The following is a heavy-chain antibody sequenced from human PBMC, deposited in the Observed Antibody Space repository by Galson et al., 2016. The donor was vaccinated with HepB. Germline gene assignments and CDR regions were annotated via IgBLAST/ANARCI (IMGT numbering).Heavy chain of an antibody. CDR3: TAERKRDYYYYAMNV. Sequence: SLRLSCADSGFTFSNAWMSWVRQAPGKGLEWVGLIKTEADGWATEYAAPVKDRFSISRDDSKKTLYLQMNSLKTEDTAVYYCTAERKRDYYYYAMNVWGQGTTVTVSS. CDR1: GFTFSNAW. J-gene: IGHJ6*02. V-gene: IGHV3-15*01. CDR2: IKTEADGWAT.